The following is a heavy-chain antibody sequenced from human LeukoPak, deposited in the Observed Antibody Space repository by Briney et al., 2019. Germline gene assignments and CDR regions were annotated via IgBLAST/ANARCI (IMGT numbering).Heavy chain of an antibody. J-gene: IGHJ4*02. CDR1: GCTFTSYG. CDR3: ARDHCGGDCFFDY. D-gene: IGHD2-21*01. CDR2: ISAYNGNT. Sequence: GASVKVSCKASGCTFTSYGISWVRQAPGQGLEWMGWISAYNGNTNYAQKLQGRVTMTTDTSTSTAYIELRSLRSDDTAVYYCARDHCGGDCFFDYWGQGTLVTVSS. V-gene: IGHV1-18*01.